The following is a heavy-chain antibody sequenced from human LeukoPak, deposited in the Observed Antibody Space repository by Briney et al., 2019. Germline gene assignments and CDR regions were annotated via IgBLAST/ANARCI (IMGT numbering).Heavy chain of an antibody. Sequence: GGSLRLSCAASGFTFSSYGMSWVRQAPGKGLEWVSAISGSGGSTYYADPVKGRFTISRDNSKNTLYLQMNSLTAEDTAVYYCARVSGYGDYVDYWGQGTLVTVSS. CDR3: ARVSGYGDYVDY. CDR2: ISGSGGST. J-gene: IGHJ4*02. CDR1: GFTFSSYG. V-gene: IGHV3-23*01. D-gene: IGHD4-17*01.